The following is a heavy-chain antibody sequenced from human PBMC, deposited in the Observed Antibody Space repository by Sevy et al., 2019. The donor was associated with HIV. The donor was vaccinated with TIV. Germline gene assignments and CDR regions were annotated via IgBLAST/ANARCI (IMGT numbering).Heavy chain of an antibody. Sequence: GALRLSCAASGFTFSKYSMSWVRQPPGKGLEWVSTLSFGCGEINYADSVKGRFTISRDNSKRSVYLQMNNLRPEETAVYYCAREGCTKPHDYWGQGTLVTVSS. J-gene: IGHJ4*02. V-gene: IGHV3-23*01. CDR3: AREGCTKPHDY. CDR1: GFTFSKYS. D-gene: IGHD2-8*01. CDR2: LSFGCGEI.